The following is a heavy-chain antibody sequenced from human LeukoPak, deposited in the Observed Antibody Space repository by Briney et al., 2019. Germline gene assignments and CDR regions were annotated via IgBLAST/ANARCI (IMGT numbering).Heavy chain of an antibody. CDR1: GYTFTSYG. J-gene: IGHJ6*04. CDR2: ISAYNGNT. D-gene: IGHD2-15*01. Sequence: ASVKVSCKASGYTFTSYGISWVPQAPGQGLEWMGLISAYNGNTNYAQKLQGRVTMTTDTSTSTAYMELRSLRSDDTAVYYCARGLISPGYYYYYYGMDVWGKGTTVTVSS. CDR3: ARGLISPGYYYYYYGMDV. V-gene: IGHV1-18*04.